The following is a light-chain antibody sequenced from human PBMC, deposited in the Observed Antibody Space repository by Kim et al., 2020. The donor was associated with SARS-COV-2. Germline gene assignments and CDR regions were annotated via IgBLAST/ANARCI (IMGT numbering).Light chain of an antibody. J-gene: IGKJ1*01. CDR1: QGISSN. CDR2: GAS. Sequence: EIVMTQSPATLSVSPGERATLSCRASQGISSNLAWYQQKPGEAPRLLIYGASTRATNFPPRFSGSGSGTEFTLTISSLQSGDFAVYYCQQYYNWPRTFGQGTKVEIK. CDR3: QQYYNWPRT. V-gene: IGKV3-15*01.